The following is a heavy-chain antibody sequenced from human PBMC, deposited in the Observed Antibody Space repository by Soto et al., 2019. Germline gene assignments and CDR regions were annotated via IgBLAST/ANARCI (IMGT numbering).Heavy chain of an antibody. D-gene: IGHD2-8*01. CDR3: ARQKDRYCTNGVCYSLYGMDV. Sequence: PGESLKISCQGSGYSFTSYWIGWVRQMPGKGLEWMGIIYPGDSDTRYSPSFQGQVTISADKSISTAYLQWSSLKASDTAMYYCARQKDRYCTNGVCYSLYGMDVWGQGTTVTVSS. J-gene: IGHJ6*02. V-gene: IGHV5-51*01. CDR1: GYSFTSYW. CDR2: IYPGDSDT.